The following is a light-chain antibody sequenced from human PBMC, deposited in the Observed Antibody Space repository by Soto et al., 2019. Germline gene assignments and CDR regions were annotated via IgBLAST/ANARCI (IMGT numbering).Light chain of an antibody. CDR1: SSDVGGFNY. CDR3: CSYAGTYTYVV. J-gene: IGLJ2*01. CDR2: HVS. V-gene: IGLV2-11*01. Sequence: QSVLTQPASVSGSPGQSITISCTGTSSDVGGFNYVSWYQQHPGKAPNLMIHHVSQRPSGVPDRFSGSKSGNTASLTISGLQAEDEADYYCCSYAGTYTYVVFGGGTKLTVL.